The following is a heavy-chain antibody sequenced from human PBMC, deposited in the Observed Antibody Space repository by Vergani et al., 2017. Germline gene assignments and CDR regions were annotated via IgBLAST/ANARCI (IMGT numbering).Heavy chain of an antibody. CDR2: IYYSGST. CDR3: ARHRVVAAAVDY. Sequence: QLQLQESGPGLVKPSETLSLTCTVSGGSISSSSYYWGWIRQPPGKGLEWIGSIYYSGSTYYNPSLKSRVTISVDTSKNQFSLKLSSVTAADTAVYYCARHRVVAAAVDYWGQGTLVTVSS. CDR1: GGSISSSSYY. J-gene: IGHJ4*02. V-gene: IGHV4-39*01. D-gene: IGHD6-13*01.